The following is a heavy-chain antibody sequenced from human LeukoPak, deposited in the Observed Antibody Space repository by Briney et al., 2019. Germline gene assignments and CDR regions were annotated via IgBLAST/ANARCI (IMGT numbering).Heavy chain of an antibody. CDR2: INPNSGGT. CDR3: ARVVAAAGRNNWFDR. CDR1: GYTFTGYY. D-gene: IGHD6-13*01. V-gene: IGHV1-2*02. J-gene: IGHJ5*02. Sequence: ASVKVSCKASGYTFTGYYMHWVRQAPGQGLEWMGWINPNSGGTNYAQKVQGRVTMTRDTSISTAYMELSRLRSDDTAVYYCARVVAAAGRNNWFDRWGEGTVVTVSS.